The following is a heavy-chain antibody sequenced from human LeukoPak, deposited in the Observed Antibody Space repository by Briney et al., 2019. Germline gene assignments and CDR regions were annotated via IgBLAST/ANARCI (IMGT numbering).Heavy chain of an antibody. V-gene: IGHV4-39*01. CDR1: GGSISSSSYY. Sequence: KTSETPSLTCTVSGGSISSSSYYWGWIRQPPGKGLEWIGSIYYSGSTYYNPSLKSRVTISVDTSKNQFSLKLSSVTAADTAVYYCARTGGKTVYWGQGTLVTVSS. CDR2: IYYSGST. D-gene: IGHD4-23*01. J-gene: IGHJ4*02. CDR3: ARTGGKTVY.